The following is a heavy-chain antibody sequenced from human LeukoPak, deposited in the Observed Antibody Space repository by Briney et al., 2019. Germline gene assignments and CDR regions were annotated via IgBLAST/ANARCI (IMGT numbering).Heavy chain of an antibody. CDR3: AKDPVNSSGYQSQDAFDI. CDR2: ISGSGAGT. V-gene: IGHV3-23*01. CDR1: GFTFSSNA. J-gene: IGHJ3*02. Sequence: PGGSLRLSCAASGFTFSSNAMTWVRQAPGKGLEWVSAISGSGAGTYYADSVKGRFTISRDNSKNTLYLQMNSLRAEDTAVYYCAKDPVNSSGYQSQDAFDIWGQGTMVTVSS. D-gene: IGHD3-22*01.